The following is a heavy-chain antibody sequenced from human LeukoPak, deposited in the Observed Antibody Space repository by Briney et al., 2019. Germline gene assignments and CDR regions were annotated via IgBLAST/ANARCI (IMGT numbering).Heavy chain of an antibody. CDR3: ARRHLRLGELSRSGGAFDI. CDR1: GGSISSSNW. V-gene: IGHV4-4*02. J-gene: IGHJ3*02. D-gene: IGHD3-16*02. CDR2: IYHSGST. Sequence: PSGTLSLTCAVSGGSISSSNWWSWVRQPPGKGLEWIGEIYHSGSTNYNPSLKSRVTISVDKSKNQFSLKLSSVTAADTAVYYCARRHLRLGELSRSGGAFDIWGQGTMVTVSS.